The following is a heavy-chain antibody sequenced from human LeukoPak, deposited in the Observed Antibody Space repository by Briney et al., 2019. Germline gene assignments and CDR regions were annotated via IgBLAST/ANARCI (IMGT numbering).Heavy chain of an antibody. Sequence: ASVKVSCKASGYTFTGYYMHWVRQAPGQGLEWMGRFNPTSGGTNYAQKFQGRVTMTRDTSISTAYMELSRLRSDDTAVHYCATQVEMASSSSFDYWGQGTLVTVSS. J-gene: IGHJ4*02. CDR1: GYTFTGYY. CDR2: FNPTSGGT. D-gene: IGHD5-24*01. CDR3: ATQVEMASSSSFDY. V-gene: IGHV1-2*06.